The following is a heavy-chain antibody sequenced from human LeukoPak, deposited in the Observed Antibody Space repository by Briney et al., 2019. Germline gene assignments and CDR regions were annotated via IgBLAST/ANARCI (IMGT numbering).Heavy chain of an antibody. CDR3: ARKFLGGDDAFDI. D-gene: IGHD2/OR15-2a*01. CDR2: IYHSGST. V-gene: IGHV4-30-2*01. J-gene: IGHJ3*02. CDR1: GGSISSGGYS. Sequence: SETLSLTRAVSGGSISSGGYSWSWIRQPPGKGLEWIGYIYHSGSTYYNPSLKSRVTISVDRSKNQFSLKLSSVTAADTAVYYCARKFLGGDDAFDIWGQGTMVTVSS.